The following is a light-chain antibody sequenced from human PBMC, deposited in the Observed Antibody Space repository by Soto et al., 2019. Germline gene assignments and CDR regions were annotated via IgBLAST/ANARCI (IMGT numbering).Light chain of an antibody. CDR3: QQRSNWLYT. Sequence: EIVLTQSPATLSLSPGERATLSCRASQSVSSYLAWYQQKPGQAPRLLIYDASNRATGIPTRFSGSGSGTDFTLTISSLEPEDVAVYYCQQRSNWLYTFGQGTKLEI. V-gene: IGKV3-11*01. CDR2: DAS. J-gene: IGKJ2*01. CDR1: QSVSSY.